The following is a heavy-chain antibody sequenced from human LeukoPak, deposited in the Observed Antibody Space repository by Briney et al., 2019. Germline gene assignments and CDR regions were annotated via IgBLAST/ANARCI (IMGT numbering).Heavy chain of an antibody. V-gene: IGHV3-21*06. J-gene: IGHJ4*02. CDR1: VFTSSSAS. CDR3: AREGGYCSGGSCRFFDY. CDR2: ISPSGRYI. Sequence: RGSPRLSCADSVFTSSSASMYWGCPSLQAGVGFVSSISPSGRYIYYADSVKGRFTISRDDAKNSLFLHMNSQRAEYTAVYCCAREGGYCSGGSCRFFDYWGQGTLVTVSS. D-gene: IGHD2-15*01.